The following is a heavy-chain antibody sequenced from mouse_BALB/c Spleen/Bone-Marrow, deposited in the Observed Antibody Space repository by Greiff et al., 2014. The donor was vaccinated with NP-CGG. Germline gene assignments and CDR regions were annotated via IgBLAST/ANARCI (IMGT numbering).Heavy chain of an antibody. CDR3: ARDRTTATLYWYFDV. CDR1: GFTFTDYY. D-gene: IGHD1-2*01. Sequence: VQLKQSGGGLVQPGGSLRLSCATSGFTFTDYYMSWVRQPPGKALEWLGFIRTKANGYTTEYSASVKGRFTISRDNSQSILYLQMNTLRAEDSATYYCARDRTTATLYWYFDVWGAGTTVTVSS. V-gene: IGHV7-3*02. CDR2: IRTKANGYTT. J-gene: IGHJ1*01.